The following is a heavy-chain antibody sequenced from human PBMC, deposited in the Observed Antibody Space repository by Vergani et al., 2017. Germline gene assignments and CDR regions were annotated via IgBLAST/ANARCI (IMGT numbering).Heavy chain of an antibody. J-gene: IGHJ6*02. V-gene: IGHV1-69*01. Sequence: QVQLVQSGAEVKKPGSSVKVSCKASGGTFSSYAISWVRQAPGQGLEWMGGIIPIFGTANYAQKFQGRVTITADESTSTAYMELSSLRSEEPAVYYCASRDITIFGVVIIRGYYYYGMDVWGQGTTVTVSS. D-gene: IGHD3-3*01. CDR1: GGTFSSYA. CDR2: IIPIFGTA. CDR3: ASRDITIFGVVIIRGYYYYGMDV.